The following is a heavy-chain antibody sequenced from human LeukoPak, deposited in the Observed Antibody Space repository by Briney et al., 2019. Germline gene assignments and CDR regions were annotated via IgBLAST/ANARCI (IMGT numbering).Heavy chain of an antibody. CDR3: ARGRQGAKTRYFDL. CDR1: GIIFSNYA. J-gene: IGHJ2*01. D-gene: IGHD1-26*01. CDR2: ISSDGGST. V-gene: IGHV3-64*01. Sequence: GGSLRLSCAASGIIFSNYAMHWVRQGPGKGLDCISTISSDGGSTYYANSVKGRFTISRDNSKNTLYLQMGSLRAEDMAVYYCARGRQGAKTRYFDLWGRGTRVTVSS.